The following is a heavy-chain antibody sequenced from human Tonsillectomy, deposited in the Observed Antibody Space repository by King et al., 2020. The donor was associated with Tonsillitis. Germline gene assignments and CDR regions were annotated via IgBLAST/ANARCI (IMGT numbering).Heavy chain of an antibody. D-gene: IGHD4-11*01. CDR3: SHGTTADAFGF. CDR1: GFALNTSGVG. CDR2: IFWDDDK. V-gene: IGHV2-5*02. Sequence: ITLKESGPTLVKPTETLTLTCTFSGFALNTSGVGVGWIRQPPRKALEWLALIFWDDDKRYSPSLRSRLTITKDTSKNQVVLTMTNMDPVDTATYYCSHGTTADAFGFWGQGTMVTVSS. J-gene: IGHJ3*01.